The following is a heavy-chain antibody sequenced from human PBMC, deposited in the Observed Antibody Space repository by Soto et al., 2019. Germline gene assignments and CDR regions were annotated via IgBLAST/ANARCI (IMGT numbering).Heavy chain of an antibody. CDR2: MNPNSGNT. D-gene: IGHD2-2*01. J-gene: IGHJ6*03. V-gene: IGHV1-8*01. Sequence: ASVKVSCKASGYTFTSYDINWVRQATGQGLEWMGWMNPNSGNTGYAQKFQGRVTMTRNTSISTAYMELSSLRSEDTAVYYCASLGPAAHYYYYMDVWGKGTTVTVSS. CDR3: ASLGPAAHYYYYMDV. CDR1: GYTFTSYD.